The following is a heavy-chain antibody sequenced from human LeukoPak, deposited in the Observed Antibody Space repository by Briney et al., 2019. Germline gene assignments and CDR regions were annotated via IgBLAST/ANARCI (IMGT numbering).Heavy chain of an antibody. V-gene: IGHV3-74*01. CDR1: GFTFSYYW. D-gene: IGHD1-26*01. CDR2: INFDGSTT. J-gene: IGHJ4*02. Sequence: GGSLRLSCAASGFTFSYYWMHWVRQAPGKGLVWVSRINFDGSTTNYADSVKGRFTISRDNAKNTLYLQMNSLRAEDTAVYYCGRGAGGSYYLDYWGQGTLVTVSS. CDR3: GRGAGGSYYLDY.